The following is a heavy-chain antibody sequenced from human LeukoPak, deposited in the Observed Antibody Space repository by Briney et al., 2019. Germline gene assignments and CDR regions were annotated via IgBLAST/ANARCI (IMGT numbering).Heavy chain of an antibody. CDR3: ARDEWVTGSHGD. D-gene: IGHD1-26*01. CDR2: IYSGGST. Sequence: GGSLRLSCAASGFTVSSNYMSWVRQAPGKGLEWVSVIYSGGSTYYADSVKGRFTISRDNSKNTLYLQMNSLRAEDTAVYYCARDEWVTGSHGDWGQGTLVTVSS. CDR1: GFTVSSNY. V-gene: IGHV3-66*01. J-gene: IGHJ4*02.